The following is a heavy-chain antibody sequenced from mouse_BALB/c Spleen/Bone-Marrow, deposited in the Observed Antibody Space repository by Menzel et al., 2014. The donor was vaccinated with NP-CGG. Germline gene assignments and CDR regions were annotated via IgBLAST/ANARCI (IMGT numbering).Heavy chain of an antibody. V-gene: IGHV14-3*02. D-gene: IGHD1-2*01. CDR3: GTYYYSYYFDS. J-gene: IGHJ2*01. CDR2: IDPANGNT. Sequence: EVQLQQSGAELVKPGASVKLSCTASGFNIKDTYMHWVKQRPEQGLAWIGRIDPANGNTKYDPKFQGKATITADTSSNTAYLLLSSRTSEDPAVYYCGTYYYSYYFDSWGQGTTLTVSS. CDR1: GFNIKDTY.